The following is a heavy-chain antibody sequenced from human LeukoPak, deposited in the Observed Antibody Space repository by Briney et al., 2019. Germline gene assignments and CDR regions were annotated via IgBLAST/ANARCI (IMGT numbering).Heavy chain of an antibody. CDR1: GFTFSRYV. Sequence: GGSLRLSCAASGFTFSRYVMHWVRQAPGKGLEWVAVISYDGSNEYYADSVKGRFTISRDNSKNTLNVQMNSLRAEDTAVYYCARVLSVAARPFDYRGQGTLVTVSS. D-gene: IGHD6-6*01. CDR2: ISYDGSNE. J-gene: IGHJ4*02. V-gene: IGHV3-30*04. CDR3: ARVLSVAARPFDY.